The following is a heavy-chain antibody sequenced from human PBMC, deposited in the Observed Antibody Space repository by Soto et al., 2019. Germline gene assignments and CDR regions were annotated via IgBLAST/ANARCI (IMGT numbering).Heavy chain of an antibody. Sequence: QVQLQESGPGLVKPSQTLSLSCTVSGGSISSGGYNWSWIRQHPGKGLEWIGYIYYSGSTYYNPSLKSRVTISVDTSKNQFSLKLSSVTAADTVVYYCARGAAAGLKYNWFDPWGQGTLVTVSS. J-gene: IGHJ5*02. CDR2: IYYSGST. CDR3: ARGAAAGLKYNWFDP. V-gene: IGHV4-31*03. D-gene: IGHD6-13*01. CDR1: GGSISSGGYN.